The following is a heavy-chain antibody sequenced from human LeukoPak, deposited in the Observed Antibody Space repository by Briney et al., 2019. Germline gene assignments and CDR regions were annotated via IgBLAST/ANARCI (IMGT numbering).Heavy chain of an antibody. CDR3: ARGWAATVTPILY. V-gene: IGHV3-21*01. CDR1: GFTFSTYS. D-gene: IGHD2-21*02. J-gene: IGHJ4*01. CDR2: ISSGSSYI. Sequence: GGSLRLSCAASGFTFSTYSMNWVRQAPGKGLEWVSSISSGSSYIYYADSVQGRFTISRDNAKNSLYLQMNSLRAEDTAVYYCARGWAATVTPILYWGHGTLVTVSS.